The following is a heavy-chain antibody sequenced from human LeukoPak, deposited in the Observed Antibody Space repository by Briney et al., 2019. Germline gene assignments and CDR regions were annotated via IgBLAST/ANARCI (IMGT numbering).Heavy chain of an antibody. V-gene: IGHV3-23*01. CDR3: AKDSNQYYDSSGHSDY. CDR2: ISGSGGST. D-gene: IGHD3-22*01. J-gene: IGHJ4*02. CDR1: GFTFSSYA. Sequence: GGSLRLSCAASGFTFSSYAMSWVRQAPGKGLEWVSAISGSGGSTYYADSAKGRFTISRDNSKNTLYLQMNSLRAEDTAVYYCAKDSNQYYDSSGHSDYWGQGTLVTVSS.